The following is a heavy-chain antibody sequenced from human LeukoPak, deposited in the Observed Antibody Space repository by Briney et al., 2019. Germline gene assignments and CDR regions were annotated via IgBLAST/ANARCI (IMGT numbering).Heavy chain of an antibody. J-gene: IGHJ6*03. CDR1: GGSISSYY. CDR2: IYYSGST. Sequence: SETLSLTCTVSGGSISSYYWSWIRQPPGKGLEWIGYIYYSGSTNYNPSLKSRVTISVDTSKNQFSLKLSSVTAADTAVYYCARVLVAARVYYYYYMDVWGKGTTVTASS. CDR3: ARVLVAARVYYYYYMDV. V-gene: IGHV4-59*01. D-gene: IGHD6-6*01.